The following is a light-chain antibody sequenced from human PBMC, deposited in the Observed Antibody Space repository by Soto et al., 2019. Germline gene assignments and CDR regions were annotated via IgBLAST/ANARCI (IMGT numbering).Light chain of an antibody. CDR2: GAS. CDR3: QQYNNWPPIT. CDR1: QSVSSSY. J-gene: IGKJ5*01. V-gene: IGKV3-15*01. Sequence: EIVLTHSQGTLSLSPGERATLSCRAIQSVSSSYLAWYQQKPGQAPRLLIYGASTRATGIPARFSGSGSGTEFTLTISSLQSEDFAVYYCQQYNNWPPITFGQGTRLENK.